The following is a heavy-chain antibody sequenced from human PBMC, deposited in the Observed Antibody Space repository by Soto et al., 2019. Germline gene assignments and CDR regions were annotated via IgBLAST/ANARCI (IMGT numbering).Heavy chain of an antibody. Sequence: EVQLVESGGGLVQPGGSLRLSCAASGFTFSSYAMYWVRQAPGKGLEYVSAISSNGGSTSYANSVKGRFTISRDNSKNTLYLQMGSLGAEDMAVYYCARGARGAVAGTYSFDYWGQGTLVTVSS. D-gene: IGHD6-19*01. CDR2: ISSNGGST. CDR1: GFTFSSYA. J-gene: IGHJ4*02. V-gene: IGHV3-64*01. CDR3: ARGARGAVAGTYSFDY.